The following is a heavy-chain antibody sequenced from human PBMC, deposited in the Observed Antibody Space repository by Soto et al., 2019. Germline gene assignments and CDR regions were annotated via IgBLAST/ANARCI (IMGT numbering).Heavy chain of an antibody. Sequence: SAPLSVTCAVSGYSISSGYCWGWIQKPPGKGLEWIGSSYHSGSTYYNPSLKSRVTISVDTSRNTVYLQMNSLEAEATAVYYRAKLPWEVAPSWGQGTLVTVSS. CDR2: SYHSGST. CDR3: AKLPWEVAPS. D-gene: IGHD1-26*01. J-gene: IGHJ5*02. CDR1: GYSISSGYC. V-gene: IGHV4-38-2*01.